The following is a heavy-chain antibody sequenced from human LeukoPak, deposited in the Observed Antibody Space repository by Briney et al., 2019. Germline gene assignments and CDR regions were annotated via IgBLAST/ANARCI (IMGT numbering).Heavy chain of an antibody. Sequence: ASVKVSCKASGGTFSNHGISWVRQAPGQGLEWMGGIIPIFGTANYAQKFQGRVTITADESTTTASMELSSLRSEDTAVYYCARFDPGVSPGDYWGQGTLVTVSS. CDR2: IIPIFGTA. D-gene: IGHD3-10*01. CDR1: GGTFSNHG. J-gene: IGHJ4*02. V-gene: IGHV1-69*01. CDR3: ARFDPGVSPGDY.